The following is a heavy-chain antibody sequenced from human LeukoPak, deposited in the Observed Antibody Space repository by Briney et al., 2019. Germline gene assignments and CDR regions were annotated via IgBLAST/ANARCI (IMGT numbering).Heavy chain of an antibody. CDR3: ARDLLSLPHKYFDS. D-gene: IGHD3-16*01. CDR1: GFTFSDHY. V-gene: IGHV3-30*02. CDR2: IRYDGSQK. J-gene: IGHJ4*02. Sequence: PGGSLRLSCAASGFTFSDHYMDWVRQAPGKGLEWVAYIRYDGSQKYYGDSVKGRFTISRDNSKNTVYLQMNSLTDEDTAVYYCARDLLSLPHKYFDSWGQGTLVTVSS.